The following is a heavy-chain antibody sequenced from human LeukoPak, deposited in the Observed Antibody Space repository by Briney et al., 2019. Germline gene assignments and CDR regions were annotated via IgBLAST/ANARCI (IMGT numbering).Heavy chain of an antibody. CDR2: ISYDGSNK. V-gene: IGHV3-30-3*01. CDR3: ARGSGVWGSYRYTVDY. D-gene: IGHD3-16*02. CDR1: GFTFSSYA. Sequence: GRSLRLSCAASGFTFSSYAMHWVRQAPGKGLEWVAVISYDGSNKYYADSVKGRFTISRDNSKNTLYLQMSSLRAEDTAVYYCARGSGVWGSYRYTVDYWGQGTLVTVSS. J-gene: IGHJ4*02.